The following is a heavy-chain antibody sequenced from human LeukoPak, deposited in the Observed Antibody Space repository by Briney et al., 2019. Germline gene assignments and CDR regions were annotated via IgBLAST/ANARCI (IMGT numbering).Heavy chain of an antibody. CDR3: VPYGSGSYPLDY. D-gene: IGHD3-10*01. CDR1: GYTLTELS. V-gene: IGHV1-24*01. Sequence: GASGKVSCKVSGYTLTELSMHWVRQAPGKGREWMGGFDPEDGETIYAHKFQGRVTMTEDTATDTAYMELSSLRSEDTAVYYCVPYGSGSYPLDYWGQGTLVTVSS. CDR2: FDPEDGET. J-gene: IGHJ4*02.